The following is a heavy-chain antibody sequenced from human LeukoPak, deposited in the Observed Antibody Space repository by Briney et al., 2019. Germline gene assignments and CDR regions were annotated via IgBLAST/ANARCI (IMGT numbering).Heavy chain of an antibody. Sequence: ASVKVSCKASGYTFTSYGISWVRQAPGQGLEWMGWISAYNGNTNYAQKLQGRVTMTTDTSTSTAYMELRSLRSDDTGVYCCARGWRGGHTAMVTLFDYWGQRTLVTVSS. CDR3: ARGWRGGHTAMVTLFDY. V-gene: IGHV1-18*04. CDR1: GYTFTSYG. CDR2: ISAYNGNT. J-gene: IGHJ4*02. D-gene: IGHD5-18*01.